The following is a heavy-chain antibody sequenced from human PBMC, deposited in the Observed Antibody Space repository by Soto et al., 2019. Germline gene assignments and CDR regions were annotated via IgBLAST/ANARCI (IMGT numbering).Heavy chain of an antibody. CDR2: ISWNSGSI. V-gene: IGHV3-9*01. CDR1: GFTFDDYA. J-gene: IGHJ2*01. Sequence: GGSLRLSCAASGFTFDDYAMHWVRQAPGKGLEWVSGISWNSGSIGYADSVKGRFTISRDNAKNSLYLQMNSLRAEDTALYYCAKVSSVAGTDFVDWYFDLWGRGTLVTVSS. CDR3: AKVSSVAGTDFVDWYFDL. D-gene: IGHD6-19*01.